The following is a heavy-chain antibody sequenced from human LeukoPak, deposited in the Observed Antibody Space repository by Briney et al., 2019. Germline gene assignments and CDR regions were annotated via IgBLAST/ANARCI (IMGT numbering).Heavy chain of an antibody. CDR1: GYTFTSYG. CDR2: ISAYNGNT. Sequence: ASVKVTCKASGYTFTSYGISWVRQAPGQGLEWMGWISAYNGNTNYAQKLQGRVTMTTDTSTSTAYMELRSLRSDDTAVYYCASCSYDSSGYSPYGAFDIWGQGTMVTVTS. CDR3: ASCSYDSSGYSPYGAFDI. J-gene: IGHJ3*02. D-gene: IGHD3-22*01. V-gene: IGHV1-18*01.